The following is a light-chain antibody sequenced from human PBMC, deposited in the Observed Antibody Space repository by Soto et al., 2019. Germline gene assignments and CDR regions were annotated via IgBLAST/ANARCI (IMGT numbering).Light chain of an antibody. V-gene: IGLV2-8*01. CDR1: SSDVGGYNY. CDR3: SSYAGNNNYV. J-gene: IGLJ1*01. CDR2: EVN. Sequence: QSALTQPPSASGSPGQSVAISCTGTSSDVGGYNYVSWYQLHPGKAPKLMIYEVNLWPSGVPDRFSGSKSGNTASLTVSGLQAEDEADYYCSSYAGNNNYVFGTGTKVTVL.